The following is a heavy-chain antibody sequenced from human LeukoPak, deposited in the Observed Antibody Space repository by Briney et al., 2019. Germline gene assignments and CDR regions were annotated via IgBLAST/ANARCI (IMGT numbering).Heavy chain of an antibody. J-gene: IGHJ6*02. CDR1: GFTFSNAW. V-gene: IGHV3-15*01. Sequence: PGGSLRLSCAASGFTFSNAWMSWVRQAPGKGLEWVGRIKIKTDSGTTDYAAPVKGRFTISRDDSKNTLYLQMNSLKTEDTAVYYCTTDGRYYDILTGYWVYYYSGMDVWGQGTTVTVSS. CDR3: TTDGRYYDILTGYWVYYYSGMDV. CDR2: IKIKTDSGTT. D-gene: IGHD3-9*01.